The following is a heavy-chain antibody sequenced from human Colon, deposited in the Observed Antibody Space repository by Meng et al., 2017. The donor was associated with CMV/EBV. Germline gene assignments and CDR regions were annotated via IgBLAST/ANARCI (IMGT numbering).Heavy chain of an antibody. CDR2: ISGGDSSR. J-gene: IGHJ5*02. CDR1: GFTFTTYP. D-gene: IGHD3-10*01. V-gene: IGHV3-23*01. CDR3: ARDSGRWAYPAKWFDL. Sequence: GESLKISCAVSGFTFTTYPMHWVRQAPGKGLEWVSGISGGDSSRYYADSVKGRFTISRNNSKNTLYLQMHSLRAEDTAIYYCARDSGRWAYPAKWFDLWGQGTLVTVSS.